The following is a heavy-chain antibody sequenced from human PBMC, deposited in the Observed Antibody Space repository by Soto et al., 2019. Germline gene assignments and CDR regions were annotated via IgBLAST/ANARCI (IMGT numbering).Heavy chain of an antibody. Sequence: QVQLVQSGAEVKKPASSVKVSCKASGGPFNNYGISWVRQAPGQGLEWMGGIVPVFGTTHYAQKFQGRVTITADEYTSTVYMELSSLRSEDTAVYYCARHRATGTTTGMDYWGQGTLVTVSS. CDR2: IVPVFGTT. CDR3: ARHRATGTTTGMDY. V-gene: IGHV1-69*12. J-gene: IGHJ4*02. CDR1: GGPFNNYG. D-gene: IGHD1-1*01.